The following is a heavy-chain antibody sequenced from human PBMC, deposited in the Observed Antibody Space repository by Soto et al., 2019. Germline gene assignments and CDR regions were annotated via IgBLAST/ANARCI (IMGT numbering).Heavy chain of an antibody. Sequence: PSETLSLTCAVYGGSFSGYYWSWIRQPPGKGLEWIGEINHSGSTNYNPSLKSRVTISVDTSKNQFSLKLSSVTAADTAVYYCARGGWDYYGSGRPRYYYYYYYMDVWGKGTTVTVSS. J-gene: IGHJ6*03. CDR1: GGSFSGYY. V-gene: IGHV4-34*01. CDR3: ARGGWDYYGSGRPRYYYYYYYMDV. D-gene: IGHD3-10*01. CDR2: INHSGST.